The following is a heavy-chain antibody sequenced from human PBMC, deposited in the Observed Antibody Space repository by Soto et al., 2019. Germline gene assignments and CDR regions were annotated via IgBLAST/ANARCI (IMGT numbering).Heavy chain of an antibody. J-gene: IGHJ4*02. Sequence: GGSLRLSXAASGFTFSSYSFHWVRQAPGKGLEWVAVISYDGNKKYYEDSVKGRFSISRDTSKNTLYLQMSSLRAEDTAVYYCARSVAVAALDSWGQGTLVTVSS. CDR3: ARSVAVAALDS. V-gene: IGHV3-30*04. D-gene: IGHD6-19*01. CDR2: ISYDGNKK. CDR1: GFTFSSYS.